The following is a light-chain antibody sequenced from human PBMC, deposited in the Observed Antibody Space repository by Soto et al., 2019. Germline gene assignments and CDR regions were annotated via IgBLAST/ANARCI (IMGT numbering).Light chain of an antibody. CDR1: QTLRNS. V-gene: IGKV1-39*01. J-gene: IGKJ1*01. CDR3: HQTFSSPWT. CDR2: AAF. Sequence: DVQMTQSPSSLSASVGDRVTIACRATQTLRNSLNWYQHKPGRAPKLLIYAAFLLQSGVPSRFSGSGAEANFTLTINSLQPEDFATYYCHQTFSSPWTFGQGTKVEIK.